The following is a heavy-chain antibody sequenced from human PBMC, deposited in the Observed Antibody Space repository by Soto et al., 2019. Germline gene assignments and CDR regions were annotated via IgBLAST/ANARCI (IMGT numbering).Heavy chain of an antibody. CDR2: IIPIFGTA. CDR1: GGTFSSYA. V-gene: IGHV1-69*13. Sequence: SVKVSCKASGGTFSSYAISWVRQAPGQGLEWMGGIIPIFGTANYAQKFQGRVTITADESTSTAYMELSSLRSEDTAVYYCARVIKADPYGSGSYYNAFDYWGQGTLVTVSS. D-gene: IGHD3-10*01. J-gene: IGHJ4*02. CDR3: ARVIKADPYGSGSYYNAFDY.